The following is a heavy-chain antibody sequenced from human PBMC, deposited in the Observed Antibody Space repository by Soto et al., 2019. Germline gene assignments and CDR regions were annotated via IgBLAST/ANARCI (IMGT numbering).Heavy chain of an antibody. CDR3: ARASPGYSSGWYGLYCDY. CDR1: GFTFSSYG. CDR2: IWYDGSNK. D-gene: IGHD6-19*01. Sequence: QVQLVESGGGVVQPGRSLRLSCAASGFTFSSYGMHWVRQAPGKGLEWVAVIWYDGSNKYYADSVKGRFTISRDNYKNTLYLQMNSLRAEDTAVYYCARASPGYSSGWYGLYCDYWGQGTLVTVSS. V-gene: IGHV3-33*01. J-gene: IGHJ4*02.